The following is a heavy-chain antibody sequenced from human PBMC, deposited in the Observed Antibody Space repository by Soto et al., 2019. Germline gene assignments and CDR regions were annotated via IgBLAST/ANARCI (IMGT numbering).Heavy chain of an antibody. V-gene: IGHV2-5*02. CDR2: IYWDNDN. D-gene: IGHD5-18*01. Sequence: QITLKESGPTLMKPTQTLTLTCTFSGFSLSTSGVGVGWIRQPPGKALEWLALIYWDNDNRYSPSLKTRLTITKDTSNKQVVLTMTNMDPVDTATYYCAHSVITAMGRGGFDYWGQGTLVTVSS. CDR1: GFSLSTSGVG. J-gene: IGHJ4*02. CDR3: AHSVITAMGRGGFDY.